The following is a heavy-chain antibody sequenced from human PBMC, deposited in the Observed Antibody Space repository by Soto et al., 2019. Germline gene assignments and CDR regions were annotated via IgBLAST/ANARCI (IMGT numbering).Heavy chain of an antibody. CDR1: GFTFSSYW. J-gene: IGHJ6*02. CDR3: ASFGVVIPLDV. V-gene: IGHV3-7*03. Sequence: VSLRLSCAASGFTFSSYWMSWVRQAPGKGLEWVANIKEDGSEKYYVDSVKGRFTISRDNAKNSLYLQMNSLRAEDTAVYYCASFGVVIPLDVWGQGTTVTVSS. D-gene: IGHD3-3*01. CDR2: IKEDGSEK.